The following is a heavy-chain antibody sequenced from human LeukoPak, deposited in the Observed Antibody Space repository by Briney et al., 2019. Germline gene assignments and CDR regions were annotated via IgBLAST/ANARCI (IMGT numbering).Heavy chain of an antibody. Sequence: PSETLSLTCTVSGGSISSSSYYWGWIRQPPGKGPEWIGNIYFSGTTYYNPSLKSRVIISVDTSKSQFSLKLNSVTAADTAVYYCARHAWGLNAFDVWGRGTMVIVSS. CDR2: IYFSGTT. CDR3: ARHAWGLNAFDV. J-gene: IGHJ3*01. V-gene: IGHV4-39*01. CDR1: GGSISSSSYY. D-gene: IGHD3-16*01.